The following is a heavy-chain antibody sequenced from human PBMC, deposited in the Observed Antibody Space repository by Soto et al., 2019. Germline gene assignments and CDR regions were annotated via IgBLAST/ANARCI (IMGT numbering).Heavy chain of an antibody. Sequence: QVQLVQSGAEVKKPGSSVKVSCQASRDTFNTYGIGWVRQAPGQGLEWMGGIVPVFDTRNYAQKFQGRVTITADESTSTAYMELRSLRSEDTAVYYCAREVTEGFDIWGQGTIVTVSS. CDR3: AREVTEGFDI. J-gene: IGHJ3*02. CDR1: RDTFNTYG. CDR2: IVPVFDTR. V-gene: IGHV1-69*01. D-gene: IGHD3-10*01.